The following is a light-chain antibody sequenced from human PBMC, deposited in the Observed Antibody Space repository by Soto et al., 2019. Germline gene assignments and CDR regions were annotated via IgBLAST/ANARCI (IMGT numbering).Light chain of an antibody. V-gene: IGKV3-15*01. CDR2: GAS. Sequence: EIVMTQSPATLSVSPGERATLSCRASQSVSSNLAWYQQNPGQAPRLLIYGASTRATGIPARFSGSGSGTEFTLTISGLQSEDFAVYYCQQYNNWTATFGQGTKVES. CDR3: QQYNNWTAT. CDR1: QSVSSN. J-gene: IGKJ1*01.